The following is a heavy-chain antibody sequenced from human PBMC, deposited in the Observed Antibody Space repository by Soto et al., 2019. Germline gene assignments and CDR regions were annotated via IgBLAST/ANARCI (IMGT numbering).Heavy chain of an antibody. J-gene: IGHJ6*02. D-gene: IGHD6-6*01. CDR3: ARDRPTSSIRARDYYYAMDV. CDR1: GYTFITYG. V-gene: IGHV1-18*01. CDR2: ISYYNGNT. Sequence: QVQLVQSGAEVKKPGASVKVSCKASGYTFITYGISWVRQAPGQGLEWMGWISYYNGNTNYAQNLQGRVTMTTDTSTTTAYMELRSLRSDDTAVYYCARDRPTSSIRARDYYYAMDVWGQGNTVTVSS.